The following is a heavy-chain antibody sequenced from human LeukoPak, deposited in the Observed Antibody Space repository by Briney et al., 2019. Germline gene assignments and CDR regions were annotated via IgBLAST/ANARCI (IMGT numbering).Heavy chain of an antibody. CDR1: GYSITSSSW. Sequence: SDTLSLTCAVSGYSITSSSWWGWIRQPPGKGLEWIGYIYHSGTTYYNPSLQSRVTMSVDTSKNQFSLKLSSVTAVDTAVYYCARKENVYYYFDYWGQGTLVTVSS. D-gene: IGHD3-10*01. J-gene: IGHJ4*02. CDR2: IYHSGTT. V-gene: IGHV4-28*01. CDR3: ARKENVYYYFDY.